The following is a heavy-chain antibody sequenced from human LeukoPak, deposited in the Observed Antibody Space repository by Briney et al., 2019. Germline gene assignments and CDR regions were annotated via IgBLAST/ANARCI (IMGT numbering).Heavy chain of an antibody. CDR3: ARGLSIAARRAFDY. J-gene: IGHJ4*02. V-gene: IGHV4-39*01. D-gene: IGHD6-6*01. Sequence: SETLSLTCTVSGGSISSSSYYWGWIRQPPGKGLEWIGSIYYSGSTYYNPSLESRVTISVDTSKNQFSLKLSSVTAADTAVYYCARGLSIAARRAFDYWGQGTLVTVSS. CDR1: GGSISSSSYY. CDR2: IYYSGST.